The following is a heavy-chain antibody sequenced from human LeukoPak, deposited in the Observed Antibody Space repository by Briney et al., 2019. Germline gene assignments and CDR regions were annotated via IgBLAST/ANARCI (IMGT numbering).Heavy chain of an antibody. Sequence: PGSSLRLSCAAAGFTFDESAMPWVRRATGGGQEWVSGISWNSGTIGYADCVKGRFTSSRDNSKNTLYLQMNSLRAEDTAVYYCARAKKGYDFWSGRPEGYFDYWGQGTLVTVSS. CDR1: GFTFDESA. CDR2: ISWNSGTI. J-gene: IGHJ4*02. D-gene: IGHD3-3*01. CDR3: ARAKKGYDFWSGRPEGYFDY. V-gene: IGHV3-9*01.